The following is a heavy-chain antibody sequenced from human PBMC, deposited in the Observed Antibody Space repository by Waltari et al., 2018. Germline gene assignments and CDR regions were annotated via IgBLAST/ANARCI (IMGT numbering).Heavy chain of an antibody. Sequence: EVQLVESGGGLVKPGGSLRLSCAASGFTFSSYSMNWVRQAPGKGLEWFSSISSSSSYIYYADSVKGRFTISRDNAKNSLYLQMNSLRAEDTAVYYCAREETGTTAFDYWGQGTLVTVSS. CDR2: ISSSSSYI. J-gene: IGHJ4*02. CDR1: GFTFSSYS. V-gene: IGHV3-21*01. D-gene: IGHD1-7*01. CDR3: AREETGTTAFDY.